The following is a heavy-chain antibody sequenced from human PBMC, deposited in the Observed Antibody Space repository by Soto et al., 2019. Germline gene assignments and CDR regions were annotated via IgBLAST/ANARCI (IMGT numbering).Heavy chain of an antibody. CDR3: ARGRGYSYGLDP. CDR1: GGSIISYY. D-gene: IGHD5-18*01. Sequence: SETLSLTCTVSGGSIISYYCSWIRQPPGEGLEWIGFISYSGATSYSPSLKSRVAISLDTSKNQFSLSLSSVTAADTAVYYCARGRGYSYGLDPWGQGTLVTVSS. V-gene: IGHV4-30-4*01. J-gene: IGHJ5*02. CDR2: ISYSGAT.